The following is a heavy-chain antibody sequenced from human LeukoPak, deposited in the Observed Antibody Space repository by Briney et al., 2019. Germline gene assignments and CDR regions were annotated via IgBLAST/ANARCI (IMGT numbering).Heavy chain of an antibody. V-gene: IGHV4-30-2*01. CDR1: GGSISSGGYY. D-gene: IGHD6-19*01. J-gene: IGHJ4*02. Sequence: SQTLSLTCTVSGGSISSGGYYWSWIRQPPGKGLEWIGYIYHSGSTYYNPSLKSRVTISVDRSKNQFSLKLSSVTAADTAVYYCARRYSSGWFFDYWGQGTPVTVSS. CDR3: ARRYSSGWFFDY. CDR2: IYHSGST.